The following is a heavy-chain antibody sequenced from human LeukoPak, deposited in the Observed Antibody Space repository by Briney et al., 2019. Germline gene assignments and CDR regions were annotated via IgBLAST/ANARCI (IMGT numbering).Heavy chain of an antibody. J-gene: IGHJ4*02. V-gene: IGHV1-69*06. D-gene: IGHD3-22*01. CDR3: ARHHGSNYYDSSGYYYHPYYFDY. CDR1: GYTFTSYG. Sequence: SVKVSCKASGYTFTSYGISWVRQAPGQGLEWMGGIIPIFGTANYAQKFQGRVTITADKSTSTAYMELSSLRSEDTAVYYCARHHGSNYYDSSGYYYHPYYFDYWGQGTLVTVSS. CDR2: IIPIFGTA.